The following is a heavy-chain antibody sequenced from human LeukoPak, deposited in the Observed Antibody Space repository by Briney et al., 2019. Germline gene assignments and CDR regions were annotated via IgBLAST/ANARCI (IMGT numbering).Heavy chain of an antibody. Sequence: PGGSLRLSCAASGFTVSSNYMSWVRQAPGKGLEWASVIYSGGSTYYADSVKGRFTISRDNSKNTLYLQMNSLRAEDTAVYYCARDLRSSGSYYYMDVWGKGTTVTVSS. V-gene: IGHV3-66*02. CDR1: GFTVSSNY. CDR2: IYSGGST. J-gene: IGHJ6*03. CDR3: ARDLRSSGSYYYMDV. D-gene: IGHD6-19*01.